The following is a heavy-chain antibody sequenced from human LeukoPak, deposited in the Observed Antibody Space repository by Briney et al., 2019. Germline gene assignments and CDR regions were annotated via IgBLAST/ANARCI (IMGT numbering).Heavy chain of an antibody. CDR1: GYIFTNYG. Sequence: GASVKVSCKASGYIFTNYGINWVRQAPGQGLEWMGWISAYNGNTKYTQKLQDRVTMTTDSSTSTAYMELKTLRSDDTAVYYCARGSWASGYFVDYWGQGTLVTVSS. CDR2: ISAYNGNT. D-gene: IGHD3-3*01. J-gene: IGHJ4*02. CDR3: ARGSWASGYFVDY. V-gene: IGHV1-18*01.